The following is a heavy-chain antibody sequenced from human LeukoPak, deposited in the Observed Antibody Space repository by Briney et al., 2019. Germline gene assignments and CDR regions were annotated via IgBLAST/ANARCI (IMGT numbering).Heavy chain of an antibody. CDR1: GYSFTNYW. CDR3: ARHGCSSTSCRYYHYYMDV. D-gene: IGHD2-2*01. J-gene: IGHJ6*03. CDR2: IYTEDSDT. Sequence: GESLKISCEGSGYSFTNYWIGWVRQMPGKGLEWMGIIYTEDSDTRYSPSFQGQVTISADKSISTAYLQWSSLKASDTAVYYCARHGCSSTSCRYYHYYMDVWGKGTTVTVSS. V-gene: IGHV5-51*01.